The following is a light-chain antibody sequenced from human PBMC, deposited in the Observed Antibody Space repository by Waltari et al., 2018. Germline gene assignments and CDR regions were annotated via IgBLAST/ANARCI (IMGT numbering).Light chain of an antibody. Sequence: QSALTQPASVSGSPGQSITISCTWTTSDIENFNLVSWYQQHPGKAPKLIIYEGDKRPSGVSDRLTVSKSGNTASLTISGLQAEDEADYFCYSYAGSSVFGTGTKVTVL. CDR2: EGD. CDR3: YSYAGSSV. CDR1: TSDIENFNL. J-gene: IGLJ1*01. V-gene: IGLV2-23*01.